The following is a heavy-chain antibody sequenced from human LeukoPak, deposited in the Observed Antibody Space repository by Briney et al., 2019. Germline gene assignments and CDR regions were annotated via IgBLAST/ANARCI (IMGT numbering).Heavy chain of an antibody. CDR3: ARDSGTAEVGVRGVPSFDY. Sequence: GGSLRLSCAASGFIVSSKYMSWVRQAPGKGLEWVSVIYSGGSTHYADSVKGRFTISRDNSKNMLYLQMNSLRAEDTAVYYCARDSGTAEVGVRGVPSFDYWGQGTLVTVSS. J-gene: IGHJ4*02. CDR2: IYSGGST. CDR1: GFIVSSKY. D-gene: IGHD3-10*01. V-gene: IGHV3-66*01.